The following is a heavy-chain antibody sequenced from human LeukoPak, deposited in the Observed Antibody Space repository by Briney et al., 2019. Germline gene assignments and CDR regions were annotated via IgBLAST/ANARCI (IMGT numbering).Heavy chain of an antibody. CDR1: GGSISSYY. V-gene: IGHV4-59*01. CDR2: IYYSGST. J-gene: IGHJ4*02. Sequence: SETLSLTCTVSGGSISSYYWRWIRQPPGKGLEWIGYIYYSGSTNYNPSLKSRVTISVDTSKNQFSLKLSSVTAADTAVYYCAGGAVGLDNYYDSRNDDYWGQGTLVTVSS. D-gene: IGHD3-22*01. CDR3: AGGAVGLDNYYDSRNDDY.